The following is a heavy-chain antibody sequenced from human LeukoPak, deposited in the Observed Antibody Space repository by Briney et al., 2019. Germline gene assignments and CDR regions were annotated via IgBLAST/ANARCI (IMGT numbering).Heavy chain of an antibody. V-gene: IGHV3-23*01. CDR2: ISGSGGST. J-gene: IGHJ6*04. CDR1: GFTFSSYA. CDR3: AKDWLLGYYYGMDV. D-gene: IGHD3-9*01. Sequence: GGSLRLSCAASGFTFSSYAMSWVRKAPGKGLEWVSAISGSGGSTYYADSVKGRFTISRDNSKNTLYLQMNSLRAEDTAVYYCAKDWLLGYYYGMDVWGKGTTVTVSS.